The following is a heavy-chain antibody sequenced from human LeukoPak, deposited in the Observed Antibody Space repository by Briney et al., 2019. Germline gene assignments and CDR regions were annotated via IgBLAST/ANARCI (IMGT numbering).Heavy chain of an antibody. D-gene: IGHD3-10*01. J-gene: IGHJ6*03. Sequence: ASVKVSCKASGYTFTSYGISWVRQAPGQGLEWMGWISAYNGNTNYAQKLQGRVTMTTDTSTSTAYMELRSLRSDDTAVYYCARIHLWFGELLSYYMDVWGKGTTVTVSS. CDR3: ARIHLWFGELLSYYMDV. CDR2: ISAYNGNT. CDR1: GYTFTSYG. V-gene: IGHV1-18*01.